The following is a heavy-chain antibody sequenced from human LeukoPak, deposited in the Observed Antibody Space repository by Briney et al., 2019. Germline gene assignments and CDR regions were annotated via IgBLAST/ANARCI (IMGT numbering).Heavy chain of an antibody. D-gene: IGHD3-10*01. J-gene: IGHJ4*02. CDR1: GFTFRSYW. Sequence: GGSLRLSCAASGFTFRSYWMSWVRQAPGMGLEWVAHIKQDGSEKYYVDSVKGRFTISRDNSKNTLYLQMNSLRAEDTAIYYCAKGGVTMVRGLIINGDFDYWGQGTLVTVSS. CDR2: IKQDGSEK. CDR3: AKGGVTMVRGLIINGDFDY. V-gene: IGHV3-7*03.